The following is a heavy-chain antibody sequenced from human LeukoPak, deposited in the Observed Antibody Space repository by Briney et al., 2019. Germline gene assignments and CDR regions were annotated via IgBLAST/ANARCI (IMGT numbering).Heavy chain of an antibody. Sequence: GGSLRLSCAASGFTSSSHAMNWVRQAPGKGLEWVSGISGSGTSTYYGDSVKGHFTISRDNSKNTLYLQMNSLRAEDTAVYYCAKSSGWYPDWFDPWGQGTLVTVSS. CDR3: AKSSGWYPDWFDP. V-gene: IGHV3-23*01. CDR2: ISGSGTST. CDR1: GFTSSSHA. J-gene: IGHJ5*02. D-gene: IGHD6-19*01.